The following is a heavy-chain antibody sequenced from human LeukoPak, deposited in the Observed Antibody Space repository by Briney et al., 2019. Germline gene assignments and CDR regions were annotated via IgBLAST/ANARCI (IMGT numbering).Heavy chain of an antibody. CDR2: IYSGGST. CDR3: ARGTPTVESWFDP. V-gene: IGHV3-66*02. J-gene: IGHJ5*02. D-gene: IGHD4-17*01. CDR1: GFTVSSNY. Sequence: PGGSLRLSCAASGFTVSSNYMSWVRQAPGKGLEWVSVIYSGGSTYYADSVKGRFTISRDNSKNTLYLQMNSLRAEDTAVYYCARGTPTVESWFDPWGQGTLVTVSS.